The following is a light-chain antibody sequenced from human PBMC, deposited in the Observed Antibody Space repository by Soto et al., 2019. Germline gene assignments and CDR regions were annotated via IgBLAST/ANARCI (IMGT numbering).Light chain of an antibody. Sequence: DIQMTQSPSSLSASVGDTVTITCRASQGISNSLAWFQQKPGRVPQFLIYAASTLQPGVPPRFSGSGSGTDFTLTISSLQPEDVATYYCQTYNSAPLTFGPGTRVEIK. V-gene: IGKV1-27*01. CDR3: QTYNSAPLT. J-gene: IGKJ3*01. CDR1: QGISNS. CDR2: AAS.